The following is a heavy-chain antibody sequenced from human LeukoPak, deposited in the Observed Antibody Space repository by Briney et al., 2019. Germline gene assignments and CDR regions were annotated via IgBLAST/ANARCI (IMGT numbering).Heavy chain of an antibody. J-gene: IGHJ6*02. CDR2: ISTNGGST. CDR1: GFTFSNYA. V-gene: IGHV3-64*01. D-gene: IGHD4/OR15-4a*01. CDR3: ARGLDYGALDV. Sequence: GGSLRLSCAASGFTFSNYAMHWVRQAPGKGLKYVSAISTNGGSTYYANSVKGRFTISRDNSKNTLYLQMGSLRAEDMAVYYCARGLDYGALDVWGQGTTVTVSS.